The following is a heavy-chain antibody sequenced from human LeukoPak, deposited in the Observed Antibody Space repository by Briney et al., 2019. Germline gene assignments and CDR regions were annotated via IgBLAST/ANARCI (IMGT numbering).Heavy chain of an antibody. CDR2: ISSSSSTI. J-gene: IGHJ3*02. V-gene: IGHV3-48*02. D-gene: IGHD3-22*01. CDR3: ARDQTPHYYDSSGYYRNDAFDI. Sequence: GGSLRLSCAASGFIFNSYAMNWVRQAPGKGLEWVSYISSSSSTIYYADSVKGRFTISRDSAKNSLYLQMNSLRDEDTAVYYCARDQTPHYYDSSGYYRNDAFDIWGQGTMVTVSS. CDR1: GFIFNSYA.